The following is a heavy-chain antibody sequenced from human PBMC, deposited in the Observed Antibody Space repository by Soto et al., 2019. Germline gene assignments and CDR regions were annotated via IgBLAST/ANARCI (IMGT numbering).Heavy chain of an antibody. V-gene: IGHV4-31*03. CDR3: ARRRGCSSTSCPET. D-gene: IGHD2-2*01. CDR2: IYYSGST. J-gene: IGHJ5*02. CDR1: GGSISSGGYY. Sequence: SETLSLTCTVSGGSISSGGYYWSWIRQHPGKGLEWIGYIYYSGSTYYNPSLKSRVTISVDTSKNQFSLKLSSVTAADTAVYYCARRRGCSSTSCPETWGQGTLVTVS.